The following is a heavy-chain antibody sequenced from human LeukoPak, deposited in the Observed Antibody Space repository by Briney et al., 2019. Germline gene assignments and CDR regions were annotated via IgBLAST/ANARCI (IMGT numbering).Heavy chain of an antibody. CDR3: AKAQRGFDY. CDR1: GFTFSSHW. J-gene: IGHJ4*02. CDR2: ISGGGGTT. Sequence: GGSLRLSCAGSGFTFSSHWMNWVRQAPGKGLEWVSTISGGGGTTYYADSVKGRFTISRDNSKNTLYLQMNSLRAEDTAVYYCAKAQRGFDYWGQGTLVTVSS. V-gene: IGHV3-23*01.